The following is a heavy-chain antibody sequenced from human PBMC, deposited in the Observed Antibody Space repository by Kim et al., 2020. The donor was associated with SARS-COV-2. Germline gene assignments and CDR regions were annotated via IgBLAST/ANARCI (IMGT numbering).Heavy chain of an antibody. V-gene: IGHV1-8*01. Sequence: ASVKVSCKASGYTFTSYDINWVRQATGQGLEWMGWMNPNSGNTGYAQKFQGRVTMTRNTSISTAYMELSSLRSEDTAVYYCARGTHYYGSGSPLYYYYGMDVWGRGSAVSVSS. CDR2: MNPNSGNT. CDR1: GYTFTSYD. CDR3: ARGTHYYGSGSPLYYYYGMDV. J-gene: IGHJ6*02. D-gene: IGHD3-10*01.